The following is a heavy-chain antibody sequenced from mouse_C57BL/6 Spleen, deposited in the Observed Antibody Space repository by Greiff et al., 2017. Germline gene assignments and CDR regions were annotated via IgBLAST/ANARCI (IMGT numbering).Heavy chain of an antibody. V-gene: IGHV1-82*01. D-gene: IGHD4-1*02. CDR1: GYAFSSSW. Sequence: VKLQESGPELVKPGASVKISCKASGYAFSSSWMNWVKQRPGKGLEWIGRIYPGDGDTNYNGKFKGKATLTADKSSSTADMQLSSLTSEDSAVYFCARLQLYYYAMDYWGQGTSVTVSS. CDR3: ARLQLYYYAMDY. CDR2: IYPGDGDT. J-gene: IGHJ4*01.